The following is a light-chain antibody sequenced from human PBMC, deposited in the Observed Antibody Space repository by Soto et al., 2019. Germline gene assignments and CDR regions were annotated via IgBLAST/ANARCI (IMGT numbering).Light chain of an antibody. CDR1: QSVSSNY. CDR3: PQSGDLPWP. Sequence: ETAVTQSPGTLSSSRGERATLSCRASQSVSSNYLAWYQQKPGQAPRLLIYGASSRATGIPDRFSGSGSGTDFTLTIDRLESEDFAVYFCPQSGDLPWPVGQRTKVEIK. CDR2: GAS. J-gene: IGKJ1*01. V-gene: IGKV3-20*01.